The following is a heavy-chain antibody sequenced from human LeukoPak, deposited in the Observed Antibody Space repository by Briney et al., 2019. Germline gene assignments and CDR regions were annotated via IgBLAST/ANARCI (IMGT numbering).Heavy chain of an antibody. Sequence: SETLSLTCTVSGGSISSNNYFWGWIRQPPGKGLEWIGSIYDSGSTYCNPSLKSRVTISVDTSKNQFSLKLSSVTAADTAVYFCARREVGATAQFDCWGQGTLVTVSS. D-gene: IGHD1-26*01. CDR1: GGSISSNNYF. J-gene: IGHJ4*02. CDR3: ARREVGATAQFDC. CDR2: IYDSGST. V-gene: IGHV4-39*01.